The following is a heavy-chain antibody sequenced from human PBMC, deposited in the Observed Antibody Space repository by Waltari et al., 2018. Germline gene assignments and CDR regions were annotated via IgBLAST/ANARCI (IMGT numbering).Heavy chain of an antibody. J-gene: IGHJ3*02. CDR1: GGTVSSYA. V-gene: IGHV1-69*13. Sequence: QVQLVQSGAEVKKPGSSVKVSCKASGGTVSSYAFSWVRQAPGQGLEWMGGIIPIFGTANYAQKFQGRVTITADESTSTAYMELSSLRSEDTAVYYCARVRDGYKLDAFDIWGQGTMVTVSS. CDR3: ARVRDGYKLDAFDI. D-gene: IGHD5-12*01. CDR2: IIPIFGTA.